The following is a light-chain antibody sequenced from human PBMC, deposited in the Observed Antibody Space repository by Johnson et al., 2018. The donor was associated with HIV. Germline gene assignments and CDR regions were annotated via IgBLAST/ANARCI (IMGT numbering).Light chain of an antibody. V-gene: IGLV1-51*01. J-gene: IGLJ1*01. CDR1: SSNIGNNY. Sequence: QSVLTQPPSVSAAPGQKVTISCSGSSSNIGNNYVSWYQQLPGTAPKLLIYDNNKRPSGIPDRFSGSKSGTSATLGITGLQTGDEADYYCGTVDSSLSAVFVTGTKVTFL. CDR2: DNN. CDR3: GTVDSSLSAV.